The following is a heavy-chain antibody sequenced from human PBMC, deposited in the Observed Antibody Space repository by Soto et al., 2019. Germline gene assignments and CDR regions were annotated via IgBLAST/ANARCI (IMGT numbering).Heavy chain of an antibody. CDR1: GGSIRSYY. CDR3: ARDGASGFGMDV. V-gene: IGHV4-4*07. Sequence: SETLSLTCNVSGGSIRSYYWSWVRQPAGKALEWIGRVYTTGSTNYNPSLRSRVSISVDTSKNQFSLTVTSVTAADTAVYYCARDGASGFGMDVWGQGTTVTISS. CDR2: VYTTGST. J-gene: IGHJ6*02. D-gene: IGHD3-3*01.